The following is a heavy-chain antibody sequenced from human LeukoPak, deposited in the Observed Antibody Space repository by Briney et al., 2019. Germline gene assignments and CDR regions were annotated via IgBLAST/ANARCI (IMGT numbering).Heavy chain of an antibody. CDR3: ARDQGYSYGKSRMDV. CDR1: GYTFTGYY. D-gene: IGHD5-18*01. J-gene: IGHJ6*02. CDR2: INPNSGGT. V-gene: IGHV1-2*02. Sequence: GASVKVSCKASGYTFTGYYMHWVRQAPGQGLEWMGWINPNSGGTNYAQKFQGRVTMTRDTSISTAYMELSSLRSEDTAVYYCARDQGYSYGKSRMDVWGQGTTVTVSS.